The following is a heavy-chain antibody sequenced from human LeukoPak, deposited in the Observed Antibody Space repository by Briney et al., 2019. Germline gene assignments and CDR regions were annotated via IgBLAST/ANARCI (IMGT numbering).Heavy chain of an antibody. Sequence: PGGSLRLSCAASGFTFSSYAMSWVRQAPGKGLEWVSAISGSGGSTYYADSVKGRFTISRDDSKNTLYLQMNSLRAEDTAVYYCAKARRYCSSTSCYPRDYYYYGMDVWGQGTTVTVSS. CDR1: GFTFSSYA. J-gene: IGHJ6*02. D-gene: IGHD2-2*01. CDR3: AKARRYCSSTSCYPRDYYYYGMDV. CDR2: ISGSGGST. V-gene: IGHV3-23*01.